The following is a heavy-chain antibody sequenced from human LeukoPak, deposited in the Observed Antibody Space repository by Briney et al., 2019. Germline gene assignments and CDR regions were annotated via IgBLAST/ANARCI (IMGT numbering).Heavy chain of an antibody. CDR1: GGSISTNNYY. CDR3: ARELGDWRGYYMGHFDY. D-gene: IGHD3-3*01. Sequence: SETLSHTCFVSGGSISTNNYYWGWIRQPPGKGLEWIGSIYYSESRYYNPSLKSRVTISVDTSKNQFSLKLNSVTAADTAVYHCARELGDWRGYYMGHFDYWGQGMLVTVSS. J-gene: IGHJ4*02. V-gene: IGHV4-39*07. CDR2: IYYSESR.